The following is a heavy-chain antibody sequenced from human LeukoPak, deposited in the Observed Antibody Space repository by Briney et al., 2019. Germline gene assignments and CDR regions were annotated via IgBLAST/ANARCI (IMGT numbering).Heavy chain of an antibody. Sequence: GGSLRLSCAASGFTFSSYAMHWVRQAPGKGLEWVAVISYDGSNKYYADSVKGRFTISRDNSKSTLYLQMNSLRAEDTAVYYCARAPRGAPPFYYYYGMDVWGQGTTVTVSS. CDR1: GFTFSSYA. V-gene: IGHV3-30-3*01. CDR2: ISYDGSNK. CDR3: ARAPRGAPPFYYYYGMDV. J-gene: IGHJ6*02. D-gene: IGHD2-15*01.